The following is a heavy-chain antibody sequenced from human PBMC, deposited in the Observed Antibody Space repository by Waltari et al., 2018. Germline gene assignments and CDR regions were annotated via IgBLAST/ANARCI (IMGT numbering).Heavy chain of an antibody. CDR2: IYHSGST. V-gene: IGHV4-38-2*01. CDR1: GYSISSGYY. CDR3: ASLEY. J-gene: IGHJ4*02. Sequence: QVQLQESGPGLVKPSETLSLTCAVSGYSISSGYYWGWIRQPPGKGLEWIGRIYHSGSTYYNPSLKSRVPISVDTSKNQFSLKLSSVTAADTAVYYCASLEYWGQGTLVTVSS.